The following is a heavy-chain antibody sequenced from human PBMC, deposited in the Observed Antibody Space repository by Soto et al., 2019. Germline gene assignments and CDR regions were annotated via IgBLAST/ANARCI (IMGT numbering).Heavy chain of an antibody. CDR3: SSSWYHAYYYYGMDV. CDR1: GCTFTNAW. CDR2: IKSKIDGGTT. J-gene: IGHJ6*02. D-gene: IGHD6-13*01. V-gene: IGHV3-15*07. Sequence: PGGSMRLSCAAAGCTFTNAWINWVRQAPGKGLEWVGRIKSKIDGGTTDYAAPVKGRFTISRDDSKNTLYLQTNSLKTEDTAVYYCSSSWYHAYYYYGMDVWGQGTTVTVSS.